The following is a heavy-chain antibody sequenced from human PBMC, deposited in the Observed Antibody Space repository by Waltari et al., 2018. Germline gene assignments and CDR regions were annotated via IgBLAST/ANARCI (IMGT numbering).Heavy chain of an antibody. Sequence: QVQLVQSGAEVKKPGSSVKVSCKASGGTFSSYAISWVRQAPRQGLEWMGGIIPIFGTANDAQKFQGRVTITADESTSTAYMELGSLRSEDTAVYYCASITTMGGWDYWGQGTLVTVSS. V-gene: IGHV1-69*13. CDR2: IIPIFGTA. J-gene: IGHJ4*02. CDR1: GGTFSSYA. CDR3: ASITTMGGWDY. D-gene: IGHD3-10*01.